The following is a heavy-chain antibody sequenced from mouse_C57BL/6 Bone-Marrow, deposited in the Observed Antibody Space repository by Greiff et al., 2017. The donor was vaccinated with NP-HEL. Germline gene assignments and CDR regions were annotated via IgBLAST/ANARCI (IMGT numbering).Heavy chain of an antibody. V-gene: IGHV14-3*01. CDR3: ARLILTLFAD. CDR2: IDPADGNT. J-gene: IGHJ3*01. Sequence: EVKVVESVAELVRPGASVKLSCTASGFNIKNTYMHWVKQSPEQGLEWIGRIDPADGNTKYAPKFQGKATITADTSSNTAYLQLISLTSEDTAIYYCARLILTLFADWGQGTLVTVSA. CDR1: GFNIKNTY.